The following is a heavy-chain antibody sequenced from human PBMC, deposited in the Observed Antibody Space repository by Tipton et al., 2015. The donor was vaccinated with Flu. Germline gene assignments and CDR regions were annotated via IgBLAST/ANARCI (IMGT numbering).Heavy chain of an antibody. CDR1: GYSISSGYQ. J-gene: IGHJ4*02. V-gene: IGHV4-38-2*01. D-gene: IGHD3-22*01. Sequence: TLSLTCVVSGYSISSGYQWGWVRQPPGKGLEWIGTIHHSGSTYYNPSLKSRVTISVDTSKNQFSLRLSSVTAADTAVYYCAKLVYFDSSGYYRYYFDYWGEGTLVTVSS. CDR2: IHHSGST. CDR3: AKLVYFDSSGYYRYYFDY.